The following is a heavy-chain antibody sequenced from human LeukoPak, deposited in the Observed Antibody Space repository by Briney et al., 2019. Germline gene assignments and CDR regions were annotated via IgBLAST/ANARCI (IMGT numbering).Heavy chain of an antibody. Sequence: GASVEVSCKASGYTFTSYYMHWVRQAPGQGLEWMGWINPNSGGTNYAQKFQGRVTMTRDTSISTAYMELSRLRSDDTAVYYCTRSLIGDFWSGYLSEYNWFDPWGQGTLVTVSS. D-gene: IGHD3-3*01. CDR3: TRSLIGDFWSGYLSEYNWFDP. V-gene: IGHV1-2*02. J-gene: IGHJ5*02. CDR2: INPNSGGT. CDR1: GYTFTSYY.